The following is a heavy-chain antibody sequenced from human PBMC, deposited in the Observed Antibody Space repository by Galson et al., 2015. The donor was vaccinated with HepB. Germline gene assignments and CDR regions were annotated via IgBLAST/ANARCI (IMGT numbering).Heavy chain of an antibody. V-gene: IGHV4-30-2*01. CDR3: ARAIPERRSHIWFDP. CDR1: GDSISSDSYS. Sequence: TLSLTCSVSGDSISSDSYSWTWVRQPPGKGLEWIRYIFHSGSTRYNPSLKSRVTMSLDRSNNQFSLRLSSVTAADTAVYYCARAIPERRSHIWFDPWGQGSLVTVSS. CDR2: IFHSGST. D-gene: IGHD1-1*01. J-gene: IGHJ5*02.